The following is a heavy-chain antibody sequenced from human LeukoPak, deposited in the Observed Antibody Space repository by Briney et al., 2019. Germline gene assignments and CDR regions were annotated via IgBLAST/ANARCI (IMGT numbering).Heavy chain of an antibody. CDR1: GFTLSSYW. V-gene: IGHV3-74*01. CDR3: ARGGDSSGFDY. D-gene: IGHD3-22*01. CDR2: INSDGSST. J-gene: IGHJ4*02. Sequence: PGGSLRLSCAASGFTLSSYWMHWVRQAQGKGLVWVSRINSDGSSTSYTDSVKGRFTFSRDNAKNTLYLQMNSLRAEDTAVYYCARGGDSSGFDYWGQGTLVTVSS.